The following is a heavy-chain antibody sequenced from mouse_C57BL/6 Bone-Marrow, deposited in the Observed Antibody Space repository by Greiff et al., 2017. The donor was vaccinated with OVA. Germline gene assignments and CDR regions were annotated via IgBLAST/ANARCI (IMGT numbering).Heavy chain of an antibody. Sequence: VQLQQSGAELVRPGASVKLSCTASGFNFKDDYMHWVKQRPEQGLEWIGWIDPENGDTEYASKFQGKATITADTSSNTAYLQLSSLTSEDTAVYYGNRSRQGGFDYWGQGTLVTVSA. CDR3: NRSRQGGFDY. J-gene: IGHJ3*01. CDR1: GFNFKDDY. V-gene: IGHV14-4*01. D-gene: IGHD3-2*01. CDR2: IDPENGDT.